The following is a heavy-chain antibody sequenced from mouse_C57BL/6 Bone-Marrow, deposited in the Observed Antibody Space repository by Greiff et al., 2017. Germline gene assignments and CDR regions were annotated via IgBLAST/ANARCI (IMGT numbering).Heavy chain of an antibody. D-gene: IGHD1-1*01. CDR2: ISDGGSYT. Sequence: EVQRVESGGGLVKPGGSLKLSCAASGFTFSSYAMSWVRQTPEKRLEWVATISDGGSYTYYPDNVKGRFTISRDNAKNNLYLQMGHLKSEDTAMYYCARASYYYGSPWYFDVWGTGTTVTVSS. CDR1: GFTFSSYA. J-gene: IGHJ1*03. CDR3: ARASYYYGSPWYFDV. V-gene: IGHV5-4*01.